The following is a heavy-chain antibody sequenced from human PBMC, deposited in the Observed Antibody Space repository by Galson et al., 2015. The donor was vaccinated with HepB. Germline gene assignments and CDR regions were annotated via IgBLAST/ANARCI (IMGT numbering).Heavy chain of an antibody. V-gene: IGHV3-66*01. J-gene: IGHJ4*02. CDR3: ARDHYYDSSGSRRDY. CDR2: IYSGGST. Sequence: SLRLSCAASGFTVSSNYMSWVRQAPGKGLEWVSVIYSGGSTYYADSVKGRFTISRDNSKNTLYLQMNSLRAEDTAVYYCARDHYYDSSGSRRDYWGQGTLVTVSS. CDR1: GFTVSSNY. D-gene: IGHD3-22*01.